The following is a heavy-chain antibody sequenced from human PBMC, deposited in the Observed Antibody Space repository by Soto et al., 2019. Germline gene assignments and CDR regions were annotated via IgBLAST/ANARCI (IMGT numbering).Heavy chain of an antibody. D-gene: IGHD5-12*01. CDR3: ARGGYSGYDYLGMDV. V-gene: IGHV1-2*02. CDR2: INPNSGGT. Sequence: ASVKVSCKASGYTFTGYYMHWVRQAPGQGLEWMGWINPNSGGTSYAQKFQGRVTMTRDTSISTAYMELSRLRSEDTAVYYCARGGYSGYDYLGMDVWGQGTTVTVSS. J-gene: IGHJ6*02. CDR1: GYTFTGYY.